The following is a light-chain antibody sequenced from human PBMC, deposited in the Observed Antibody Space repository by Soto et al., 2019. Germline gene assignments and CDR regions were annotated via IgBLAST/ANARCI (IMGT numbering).Light chain of an antibody. CDR3: MQALQTPWT. J-gene: IGKJ1*01. Sequence: DIVMTQSPLSLPVTPGEPASISCRSSQSLLHSNGYNYLDWYLQKPGQSPQLLIYLGSNRASGVPDRFSGRGSGTDCTLKISRVEAEDVGVYYCMQALQTPWTFGQGTKVEIK. CDR2: LGS. CDR1: QSLLHSNGYNY. V-gene: IGKV2-28*01.